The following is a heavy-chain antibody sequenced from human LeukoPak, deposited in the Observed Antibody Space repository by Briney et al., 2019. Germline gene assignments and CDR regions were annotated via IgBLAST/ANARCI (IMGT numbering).Heavy chain of an antibody. CDR2: IRSKAYGGTT. V-gene: IGHV3-71*01. D-gene: IGHD5-24*01. J-gene: IGHJ6*02. Sequence: ETLSLTCAVYGGSFSGYYWSWIRQPPGKGLEWVGFIRSKAYGGTTEYAASVKGRFTISRDDSKNTLYLQMNSLRAEDTAVYYCAKEGRDVKNARYGMDVWGQGTTVTVSS. CDR1: GGSFSGYY. CDR3: AKEGRDVKNARYGMDV.